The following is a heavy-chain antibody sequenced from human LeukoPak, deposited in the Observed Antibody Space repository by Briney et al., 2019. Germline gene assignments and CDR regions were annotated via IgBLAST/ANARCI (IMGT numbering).Heavy chain of an antibody. V-gene: IGHV3-30*18. Sequence: GGSLRLSCAASGFTFSSYGMHWVRQAPGKGLEWVAVISYDGSNKYYADSVKGRFTISRDNSKNTLYLQMNSLRAEDTAVYYCAKDLSVAGFRWFDPWGQGTLVTVSS. CDR1: GFTFSSYG. J-gene: IGHJ5*02. CDR2: ISYDGSNK. D-gene: IGHD6-19*01. CDR3: AKDLSVAGFRWFDP.